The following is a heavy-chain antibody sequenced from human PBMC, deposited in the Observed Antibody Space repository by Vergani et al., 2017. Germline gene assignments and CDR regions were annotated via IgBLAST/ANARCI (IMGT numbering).Heavy chain of an antibody. CDR1: GYTFTSYG. D-gene: IGHD2-2*01. J-gene: IGHJ4*02. CDR2: ISAYNGNT. Sequence: QVQLVQSGAEVKKPGASVKVSCKASGYTFTSYGISWVRQAPGQGLEWMGWISAYNGNTNYAQKLQGRVTMTTDTSTSTAYMELRSLRSDDTAVYYWTRVPSYCSSTRWCFSSWYPHFDYWGQGTLVTVSS. V-gene: IGHV1-18*01. CDR3: TRVPSYCSSTRWCFSSWYPHFDY.